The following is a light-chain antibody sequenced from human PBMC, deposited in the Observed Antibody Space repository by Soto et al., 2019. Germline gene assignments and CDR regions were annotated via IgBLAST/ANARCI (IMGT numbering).Light chain of an antibody. Sequence: QSVLTQPPSVSGAPGQRVTISCTGSSSNIGAGYNVHWYQQVPGTAPKLLIYGDSNRPSGVPDRFSGSKSGTSACLAITGLLAEDDADYYFQSYDSSLSGWLFGGGTKLT. CDR1: SSNIGAGYN. V-gene: IGLV1-40*01. J-gene: IGLJ3*02. CDR3: QSYDSSLSGWL. CDR2: GDS.